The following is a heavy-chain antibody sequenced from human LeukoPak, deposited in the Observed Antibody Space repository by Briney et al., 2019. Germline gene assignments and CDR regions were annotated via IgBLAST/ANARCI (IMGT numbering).Heavy chain of an antibody. CDR2: INHSGST. CDR3: ARERNCSSTSCYFPYYYGMGV. V-gene: IGHV4-34*01. Sequence: SETLSLTCAVYGGSFSGYYWSWIRQPPGKGLEWIGEINHSGSTNYNSSLKSRVTISVDTSKTQFSLKLSSVIAADTAVYYCARERNCSSTSCYFPYYYGMGVWGKGTTVTVSS. CDR1: GGSFSGYY. D-gene: IGHD2-2*01. J-gene: IGHJ6*04.